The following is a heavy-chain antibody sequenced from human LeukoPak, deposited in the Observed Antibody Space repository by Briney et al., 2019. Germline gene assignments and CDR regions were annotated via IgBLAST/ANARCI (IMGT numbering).Heavy chain of an antibody. CDR2: IYASGTT. CDR3: ARYPIFNRMIY. Sequence: PSQTLSLTCTVSGDSVSSGKYYWRWIRQRPGEGLERIGYIYASGTTYYNPSLKSRVIISIDSSKNHFSLNLNAVAVADTAVYYCARYPIFNRMIYWGQGTLVTVSS. CDR1: GDSVSSGKYY. J-gene: IGHJ4*02. D-gene: IGHD1-14*01. V-gene: IGHV4-31*03.